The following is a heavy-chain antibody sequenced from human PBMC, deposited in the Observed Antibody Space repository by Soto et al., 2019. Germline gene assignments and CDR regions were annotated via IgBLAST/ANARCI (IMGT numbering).Heavy chain of an antibody. CDR3: ARVNSGWYFDY. J-gene: IGHJ4*02. D-gene: IGHD3-10*01. Sequence: SETLSLTCTVSGGSISSYYWSWIRQPPGKGLEWIGYIYYSGSTNYNPSLKSRVTISVDTSKNQFSLKLSSVTAADTAVYYCARVNSGWYFDYWGQGTLVTVS. CDR1: GGSISSYY. V-gene: IGHV4-59*01. CDR2: IYYSGST.